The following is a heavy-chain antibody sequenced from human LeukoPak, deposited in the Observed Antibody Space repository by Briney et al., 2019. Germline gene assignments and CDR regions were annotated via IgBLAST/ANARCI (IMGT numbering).Heavy chain of an antibody. D-gene: IGHD6-13*01. Sequence: GESLKISCKGSGYGYTNYWIAWVRQMPGKGLEWMGIIYPADSDTRYRPSFQGQVTISADKSINTAYLHWSSLKASDTAMYYCARREDSSTWLDYWGQGTLVTVSS. J-gene: IGHJ4*02. V-gene: IGHV5-51*01. CDR1: GYGYTNYW. CDR2: IYPADSDT. CDR3: ARREDSSTWLDY.